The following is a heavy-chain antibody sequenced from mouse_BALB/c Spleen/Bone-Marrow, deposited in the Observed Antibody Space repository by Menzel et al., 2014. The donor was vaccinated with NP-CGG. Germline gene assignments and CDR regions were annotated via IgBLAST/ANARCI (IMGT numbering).Heavy chain of an antibody. J-gene: IGHJ3*01. CDR3: ANYYYGSSLFAC. CDR1: GFNIKDTY. D-gene: IGHD1-1*01. Sequence: VQLKQSGAELVKPGASVKLSCTASGFNIKDTYMHWVKQRPEQGLEWIGRIDPANGNTKYDPKFQGKATITADTSSNTAYLQLSSLTSEDTAVYYCANYYYGSSLFACWGQGTLVTVSA. V-gene: IGHV14-3*02. CDR2: IDPANGNT.